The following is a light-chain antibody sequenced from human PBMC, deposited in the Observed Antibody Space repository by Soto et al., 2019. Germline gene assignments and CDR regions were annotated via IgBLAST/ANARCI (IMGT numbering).Light chain of an antibody. CDR1: QSVSSTF. CDR2: GVS. V-gene: IGKV3-20*01. CDR3: QQYGSSPRT. Sequence: IVLTQSPGTLSLSPGERATLSCRASQSVSSTFLAWYQQKLGQAPRLLIYGVSSRATGIPDRFSGSGSATDFTLTISRLEPEDFAVYYCQQYGSSPRTFGQGTKLEIK. J-gene: IGKJ2*01.